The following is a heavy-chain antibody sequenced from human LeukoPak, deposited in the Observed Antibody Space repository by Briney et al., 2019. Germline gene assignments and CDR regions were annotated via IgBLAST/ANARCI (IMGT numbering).Heavy chain of an antibody. D-gene: IGHD2-2*01. J-gene: IGHJ3*02. CDR3: AKAGYCSSISCLRGAFDI. CDR2: ISGSGGNT. Sequence: GGSLRLSCAASGFTFSSYAMNWVRQAPGKGLEWVAAISGSGGNTYYADSVKGRFTISRDNSKNTLDLRMNSLRAEDTAVYYCAKAGYCSSISCLRGAFDIWGQGTMVTVSS. V-gene: IGHV3-23*01. CDR1: GFTFSSYA.